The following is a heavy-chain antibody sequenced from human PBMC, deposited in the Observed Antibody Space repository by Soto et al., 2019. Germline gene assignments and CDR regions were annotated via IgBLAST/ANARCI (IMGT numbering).Heavy chain of an antibody. CDR3: ARQTGSGSYFLDS. CDR1: GGSLSSSAYY. J-gene: IGHJ4*02. V-gene: IGHV4-39*01. D-gene: IGHD1-26*01. CDR2: LYYTGNT. Sequence: QLQLQESGPGLVKPSETLSLTCTVSGGSLSSSAYYWDWIRQPPGKGLEWIGCLYYTGNTYYNPSLKSRVTISGDTSKNHFSLKLTSVTAADTAVYYCARQTGSGSYFLDSWGQGTLVIVSS.